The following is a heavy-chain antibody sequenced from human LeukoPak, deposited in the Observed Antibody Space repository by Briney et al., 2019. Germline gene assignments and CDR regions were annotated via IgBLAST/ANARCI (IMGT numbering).Heavy chain of an antibody. CDR3: ARGLFVDGTYYFDS. Sequence: ASVKVSCKASGYTFTSYDINWVRQATGQGLEWMGWMNPNSGNTGYAQKFQGRVTMTRNTSISTAYMELSSLRSEDTAVYYCARGLFVDGTYYFDSWGQGTLVTVSS. CDR1: GYTFTSYD. J-gene: IGHJ4*02. CDR2: MNPNSGNT. V-gene: IGHV1-8*01. D-gene: IGHD3-3*01.